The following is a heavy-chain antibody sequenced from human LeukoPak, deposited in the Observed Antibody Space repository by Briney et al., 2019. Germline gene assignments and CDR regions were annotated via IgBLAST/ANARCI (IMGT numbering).Heavy chain of an antibody. Sequence: SETLSLTRTVSGGSISSYYWSWLRQPPGKGLEWIGYIYYSGSTNYNPSLKSRVTISVDTSKNQFSLKLSSVTAADTAVYYCARDCSSTSCYGLNAFDIWGQGTMVTVSS. CDR3: ARDCSSTSCYGLNAFDI. D-gene: IGHD2-2*01. CDR1: GGSISSYY. CDR2: IYYSGST. J-gene: IGHJ3*02. V-gene: IGHV4-59*01.